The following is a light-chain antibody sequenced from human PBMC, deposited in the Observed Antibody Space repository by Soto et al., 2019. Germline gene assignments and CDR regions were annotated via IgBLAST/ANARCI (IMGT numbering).Light chain of an antibody. CDR3: QQYGSSSLMYT. V-gene: IGKV3-15*01. J-gene: IGKJ5*01. CDR2: GAS. Sequence: EIVMTQSPSTLSXSXXXXXXXXXXXIQSVSTNLAWYQQKPGQAPRLLIYGASTRATGIPARFSGSGSGTEFTLTISRLEPEDFAVYYCQQYGSSSLMYTFGQGTRLEIK. CDR1: QSVSTN.